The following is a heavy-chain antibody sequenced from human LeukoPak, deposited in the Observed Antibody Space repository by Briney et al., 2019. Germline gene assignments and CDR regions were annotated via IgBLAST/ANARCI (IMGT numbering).Heavy chain of an antibody. V-gene: IGHV3-23*01. Sequence: GGSLRLFRAASGFPMARYAMSWARQVPGKRLEWVSAISGSDGSTHYADSVKGRLTISRDSPKHTLYLQMNSLRAEDTALYYSAKDVMATVTSGGYFFDSWGQGTLVIVSS. J-gene: IGHJ4*02. CDR3: AKDVMATVTSGGYFFDS. CDR1: GFPMARYA. D-gene: IGHD5-12*01. CDR2: ISGSDGST.